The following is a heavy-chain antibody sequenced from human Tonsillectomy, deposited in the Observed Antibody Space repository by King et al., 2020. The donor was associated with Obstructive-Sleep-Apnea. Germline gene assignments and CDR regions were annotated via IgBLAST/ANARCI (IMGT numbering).Heavy chain of an antibody. J-gene: IGHJ4*02. V-gene: IGHV4-59*11. CDR3: ASVDYVIYYFTY. CDR1: GGSISSHY. D-gene: IGHD4-17*01. Sequence: PLQESGPGLVKPSETLSLTCTVSGGSISSHYWTWIRQPPGKGLEWIGYVYYNGITTYKSSLKNRLTISLDPSKNQFSLKLTSVTAADPAVYYCASVDYVIYYFTYWGQGALVTVSS. CDR2: VYYNGIT.